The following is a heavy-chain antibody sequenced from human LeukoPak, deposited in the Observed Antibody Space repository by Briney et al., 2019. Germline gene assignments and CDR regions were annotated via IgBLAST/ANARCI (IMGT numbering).Heavy chain of an antibody. V-gene: IGHV1-8*01. J-gene: IGHJ5*02. D-gene: IGHD2-21*02. Sequence: ASVKVSCKASGYTFTSYDFNWLRQATGQGPEWMGWMNPNSGATGYAQKFQGRVTMTRSASINTAYMELTSLRAEDTAVYYCARDEWGGDLWGPQGETRWFDPWGQGTLVTVSS. CDR1: GYTFTSYD. CDR2: MNPNSGAT. CDR3: ARDEWGGDLWGPQGETRWFDP.